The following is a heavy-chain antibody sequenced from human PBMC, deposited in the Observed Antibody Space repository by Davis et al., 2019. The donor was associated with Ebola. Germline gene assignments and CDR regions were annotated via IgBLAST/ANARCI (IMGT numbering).Heavy chain of an antibody. V-gene: IGHV4-39*07. CDR2: IYYSGST. D-gene: IGHD1-26*01. CDR3: ARVPARRRVVGATYYYYGMDV. J-gene: IGHJ6*02. Sequence: SETLSLTCAVYGGSFSGYYWGWIRQPPGKGLEWIGSIYYSGSTYYNPSLKSRVTISVDKSNNQFSLKLSSVTAADTAVYYCARVPARRRVVGATYYYYGMDVWGQGTTVTVSS. CDR1: GGSFSGYY.